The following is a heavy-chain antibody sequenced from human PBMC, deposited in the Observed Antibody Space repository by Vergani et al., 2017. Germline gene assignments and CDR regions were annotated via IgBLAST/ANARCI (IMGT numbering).Heavy chain of an antibody. CDR3: AKANPRNSGYYYPYYYHAMDV. CDR1: GFTFNHYA. D-gene: IGHD5-12*01. Sequence: EVQLLESGGDLVQPGGSLRLSCAASGFTFNHYAMNWVRQAPGKGLEWVSGISGSGGSTYYAGSVKGRFTISRDSSRNTLYLQMNRLSARDTAVYYCAKANPRNSGYYYPYYYHAMDVWGQGTTVTVSS. V-gene: IGHV3-23*01. CDR2: ISGSGGST. J-gene: IGHJ6*02.